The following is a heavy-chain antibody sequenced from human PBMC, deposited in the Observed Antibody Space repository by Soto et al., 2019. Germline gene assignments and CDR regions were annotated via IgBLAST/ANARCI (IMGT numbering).Heavy chain of an antibody. D-gene: IGHD3-9*01. CDR2: IYYSGNT. J-gene: IGHJ4*02. Sequence: SETLSLTCTVSGGSISSSSYYWGWIRQPPGKGLEWIGSIYYSGNTYYNPSLKSRVTISLDTSKSQFSLKLNSVTAADSAVYFCARLEGLATISYYFDYWGQGTLVTVSS. CDR3: ARLEGLATISYYFDY. CDR1: GGSISSSSYY. V-gene: IGHV4-39*01.